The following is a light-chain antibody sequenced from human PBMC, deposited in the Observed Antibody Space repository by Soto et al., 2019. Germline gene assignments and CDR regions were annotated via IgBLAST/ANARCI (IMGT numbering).Light chain of an antibody. CDR2: GAS. V-gene: IGKV3-15*01. CDR3: QQYNYWPIT. CDR1: QSVADN. J-gene: IGKJ5*01. Sequence: EVVMTQSPATLSVSPGERFTLSCSSSQSVADNLAWFQQKPGQGPRLLIYGASTRATGIPARFSGSGSETDFTLTVSSLRSEDSAVYYCQQYNYWPITFGQGTRLEIK.